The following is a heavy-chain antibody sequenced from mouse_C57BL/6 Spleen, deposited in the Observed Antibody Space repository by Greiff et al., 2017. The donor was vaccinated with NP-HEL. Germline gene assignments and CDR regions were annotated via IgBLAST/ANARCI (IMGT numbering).Heavy chain of an antibody. CDR1: GYTFTSYW. J-gene: IGHJ3*01. V-gene: IGHV1-59*01. CDR2: IDPSDSYT. Sequence: QVQLQQPGAELVRPGTSVKLSCKASGYTFTSYWMHWVKQRPGQGLEWIGVIDPSDSYTNYNQKFKGKATLTVDTSSSTAYMQLSSLTSEDSAVYYCARSAPPARAWFAYWGQGTVVTVSA. CDR3: ARSAPPARAWFAY.